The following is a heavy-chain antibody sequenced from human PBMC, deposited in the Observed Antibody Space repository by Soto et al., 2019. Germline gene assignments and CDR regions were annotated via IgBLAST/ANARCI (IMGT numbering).Heavy chain of an antibody. J-gene: IGHJ5*02. CDR2: IIPIFGTA. D-gene: IGHD2-15*01. V-gene: IGHV1-69*06. Sequence: QVQLVQSGAEVKKPGSSVKVSCKASGGTFSSYAISWVRQAPGQGLEWMGGIIPIFGTANYAQKFQGRVTITADKSTSTAYIELSSLRSEDTAVYYCAHIVVVVAATRANWFAPWGQGTLVTVSS. CDR3: AHIVVVVAATRANWFAP. CDR1: GGTFSSYA.